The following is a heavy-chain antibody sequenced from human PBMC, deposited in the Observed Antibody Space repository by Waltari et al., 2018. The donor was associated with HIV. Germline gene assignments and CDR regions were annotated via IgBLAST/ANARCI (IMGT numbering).Heavy chain of an antibody. CDR2: IYYSGST. CDR3: ARVVREQQPEARPRRGYFQH. D-gene: IGHD6-13*01. CDR1: GGSVSSGSYY. Sequence: QVQLQESGPGLVKPSETLSLTCTVSGGSVSSGSYYWSWIRQPPGKGLEWIGYIYYSGSTNYNPSLKSRVTISVDTSKNQFSLKLSSVTAADTAVYYCARVVREQQPEARPRRGYFQHWGQGTLVTVSS. V-gene: IGHV4-61*01. J-gene: IGHJ1*01.